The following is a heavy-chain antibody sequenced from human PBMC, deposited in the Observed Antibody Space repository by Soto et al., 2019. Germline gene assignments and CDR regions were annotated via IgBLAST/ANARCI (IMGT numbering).Heavy chain of an antibody. J-gene: IGHJ3*02. CDR2: MNPNSGNT. CDR3: ARFYRQVGYCSGGSCYSDRDAFDI. V-gene: IGHV1-8*01. Sequence: QVQLVQSGAEVKKPGASVKVSCKDSGYTFTSYDINWVRQATGQGPEWMGWMNPNSGNTGYAQKFQGRVTMTRNTAISTAYMVLSSLRSEDTAVYYCARFYRQVGYCSGGSCYSDRDAFDIWGQGTMVTVSS. D-gene: IGHD2-15*01. CDR1: GYTFTSYD.